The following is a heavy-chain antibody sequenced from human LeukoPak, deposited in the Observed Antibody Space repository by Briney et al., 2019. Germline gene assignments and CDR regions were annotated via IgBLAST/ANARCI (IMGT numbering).Heavy chain of an antibody. CDR3: ARDRSWGNYYYYMDV. D-gene: IGHD6-13*01. CDR2: INPSGGST. Sequence: ASVKVSCKASGYTFTSYYMHWVRQAPGQGLEWMGIINPSGGSTSYAQKFQGRVTMTRDMSTSTVYMELSSLRSEDTAVYYCARDRSWGNYYYYMDVWGKGTTVTVSS. V-gene: IGHV1-46*01. CDR1: GYTFTSYY. J-gene: IGHJ6*03.